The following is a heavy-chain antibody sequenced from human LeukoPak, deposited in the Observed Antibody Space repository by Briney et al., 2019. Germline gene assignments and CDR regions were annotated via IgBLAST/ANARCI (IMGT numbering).Heavy chain of an antibody. CDR2: IYYSGST. V-gene: IGHV4-59*01. CDR1: GGSISSYY. Sequence: ETLSLTCTVSGGSISSYYWSWIRQPPGKGLEWIGYIYYSGSTNYNPSLKSRVTISVDTSKNQFSLKLSSVTAADTAVYYCASYQEGYSYGYFDYWGQGTLVTVSS. D-gene: IGHD5-18*01. J-gene: IGHJ4*02. CDR3: ASYQEGYSYGYFDY.